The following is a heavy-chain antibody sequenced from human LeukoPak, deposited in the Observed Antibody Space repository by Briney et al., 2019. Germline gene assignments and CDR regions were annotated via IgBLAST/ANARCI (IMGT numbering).Heavy chain of an antibody. CDR2: IYHSGST. D-gene: IGHD6-13*01. CDR1: GYSISSGYY. Sequence: PSETLSLTCAVSGYSISSGYYWGWIRQPPGKGLEWIGSIYHSGSTYYNPSLKSRVTISVDTSKNQFSLKLSSVTAADTAVYYCARRITGYSSSWYLYNWFDPWGQGTLVTVSS. J-gene: IGHJ5*02. V-gene: IGHV4-38-2*01. CDR3: ARRITGYSSSWYLYNWFDP.